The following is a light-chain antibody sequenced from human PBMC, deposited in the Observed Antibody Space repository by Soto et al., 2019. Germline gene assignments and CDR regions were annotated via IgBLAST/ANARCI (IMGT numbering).Light chain of an antibody. CDR2: KAS. CDR1: QSISSW. Sequence: DIQMTQSPSTLSASVGDRVTITCRASQSISSWLAWYQQKPGRAPKLLIYKASTLESGVPSRFSGSGSGTEFTLTISGLQPDDVATYYCQQYNNYSTFGQGTKGEIK. V-gene: IGKV1-5*03. CDR3: QQYNNYST. J-gene: IGKJ1*01.